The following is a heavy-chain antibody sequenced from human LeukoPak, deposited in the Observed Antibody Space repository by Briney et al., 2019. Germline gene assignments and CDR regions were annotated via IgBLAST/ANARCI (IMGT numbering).Heavy chain of an antibody. CDR2: IYYSGST. J-gene: IGHJ6*03. CDR3: SCFSYYYYYMDV. D-gene: IGHD2-15*01. CDR1: GGSISSSSYY. V-gene: IGHV4-39*07. Sequence: SETLSLTCTVSGGSISSSSYYWGWIRQPPGKGLEWIGSIYYSGSTYYNPSLKSRVTISVDTSKNQFSLKLSSVTAADTAVYYCSCFSYYYYYMDVWGKGTTVTVSS.